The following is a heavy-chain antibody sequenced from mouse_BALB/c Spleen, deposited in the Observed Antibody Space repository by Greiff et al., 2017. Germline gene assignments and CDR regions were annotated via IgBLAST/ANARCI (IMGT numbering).Heavy chain of an antibody. CDR1: GFTFSSFG. J-gene: IGHJ3*01. V-gene: IGHV5-17*02. CDR3: ARGVTGAPFAY. CDR2: ISSGSSTI. D-gene: IGHD4-1*01. Sequence: EVKLMESGGGLVQPGGSRKFSCAASGFTFSSFGMHWVRQAPEKGLEWVAYISSGSSTIYYADTVKGRFTISRDNPKNTLFLQMTSLRSEDTAMYYCARGVTGAPFAYWGQGTLVTVSA.